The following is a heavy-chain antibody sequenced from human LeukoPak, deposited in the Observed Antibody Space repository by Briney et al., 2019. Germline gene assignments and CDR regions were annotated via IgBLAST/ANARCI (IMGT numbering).Heavy chain of an antibody. J-gene: IGHJ5*02. CDR3: ARDSGHAQWTS. V-gene: IGHV4-59*01. D-gene: IGHD2-8*01. Sequence: PSETPSPSRTVSGGATRTYVGSWIRQPPGKGLEWIGNVYYSASTNYHPSLKSRVTISVDTSKNQFSLKVSSVTAADTAVYYCARDSGHAQWTSWAKGTLVTVSS. CDR1: GGATRTYV. CDR2: VYYSAST.